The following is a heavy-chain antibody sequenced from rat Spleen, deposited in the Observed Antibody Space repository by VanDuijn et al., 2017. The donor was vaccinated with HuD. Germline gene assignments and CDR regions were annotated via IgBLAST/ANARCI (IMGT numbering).Heavy chain of an antibody. CDR2: IWAGGST. Sequence: QAQLKESGPGLMQPLDSLSLTSTVSVSSLTRNGVGWIRQPLGKGLVWMGTIWAGGSTNYNSAVQSRLSISRDTSKSQVFLKMNSLQPEDTGTYYCARHSYYGLFDYWGQGVMVTVSS. V-gene: IGHV2-72*01. J-gene: IGHJ2*01. CDR1: VSSLTRNG. CDR3: ARHSYYGLFDY. D-gene: IGHD1-6*01.